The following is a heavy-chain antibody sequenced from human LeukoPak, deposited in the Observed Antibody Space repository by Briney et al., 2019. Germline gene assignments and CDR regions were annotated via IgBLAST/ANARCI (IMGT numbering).Heavy chain of an antibody. CDR3: ARESDGSGYLSHSFDP. Sequence: NPSETLSLTCTVSGGSISSYYWSWIQQPAGKGLEWIGRIYTSGSTNYNPSLKSRVTMSVDTSKNQFSLKLRSVTAADTAVYYCARESDGSGYLSHSFDPWGKGTTVTVSS. CDR1: GGSISSYY. CDR2: IYTSGST. J-gene: IGHJ6*04. D-gene: IGHD3-10*01. V-gene: IGHV4-4*07.